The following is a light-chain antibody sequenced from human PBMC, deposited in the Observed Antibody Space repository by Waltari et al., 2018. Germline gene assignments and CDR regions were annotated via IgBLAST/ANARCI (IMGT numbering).Light chain of an antibody. J-gene: IGKJ2*01. V-gene: IGKV1-33*01. CDR2: DAS. CDR1: QDITTS. CDR3: QHYHSLPYT. Sequence: TFHVTQDITTSLSGFQQKPEKAPQLLIYDASSLQAGVPSRFSGTGSGTAFSFTITSLQPEDSATYYCQHYHSLPYTFGRGTKLQIK.